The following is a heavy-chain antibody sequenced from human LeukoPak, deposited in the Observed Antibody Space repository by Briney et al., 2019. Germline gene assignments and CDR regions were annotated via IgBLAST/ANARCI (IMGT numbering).Heavy chain of an antibody. CDR3: ARLKTTGGFFYYYMDV. J-gene: IGHJ6*03. V-gene: IGHV5-51*01. CDR2: MYPGDSNT. CDR1: GYSFTSYW. D-gene: IGHD4-17*01. Sequence: GESLKISCKGSGYSFTSYWIGWVRQMPGKGLEWMGVMYPGDSNTKYSPSFQGQVTMSADRSISTAYLQWSSLKASDTAMYYCARLKTTGGFFYYYMDVWGQGTTVTVSS.